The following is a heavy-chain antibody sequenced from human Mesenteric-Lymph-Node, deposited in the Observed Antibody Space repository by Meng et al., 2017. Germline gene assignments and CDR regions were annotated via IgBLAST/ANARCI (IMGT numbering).Heavy chain of an antibody. Sequence: HLVALGVALVILRGSIRLSCAASGFPFSNYYMSWIRQAPGKGLGWVSYISSSGSTIYYADSVKGRFTISRDNAKNSLYLQMNSLRAEDTAVYYCASGGVGPFDPWGQGTLVTVSS. CDR1: GFPFSNYY. D-gene: IGHD1-26*01. J-gene: IGHJ5*02. CDR3: ASGGVGPFDP. V-gene: IGHV3-11*04. CDR2: ISSSGSTI.